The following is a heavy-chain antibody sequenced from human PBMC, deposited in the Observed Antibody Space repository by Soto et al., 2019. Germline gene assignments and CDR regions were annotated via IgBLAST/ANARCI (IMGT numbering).Heavy chain of an antibody. Sequence: QVQLQESGPGLLEPSQTLALNCTVSGASISSGDFYWSWVRQSPDKGLEWIGQFSYNGRSYYNPSLKSRVTMAVDPSNNPFSVKLTSVIPADTAVYFCTRSGKSLLDYWGPGALVAVSA. D-gene: IGHD1-26*01. V-gene: IGHV4-30-4*01. CDR1: GASISSGDFY. CDR2: FSYNGRS. J-gene: IGHJ4*02. CDR3: TRSGKSLLDY.